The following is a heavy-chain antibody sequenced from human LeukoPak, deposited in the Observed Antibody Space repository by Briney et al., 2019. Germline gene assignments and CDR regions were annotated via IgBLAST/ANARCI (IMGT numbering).Heavy chain of an antibody. D-gene: IGHD3-22*01. J-gene: IGHJ4*02. CDR2: IYTIGST. Sequence: SETLSLTCTVSGGSISSYYWSWIRQPPGKGLEWIGRIYTIGSTNYNPSLRSRVTISVDTSKNQFSLKLSSVTAADTAVYYCAREVGITMIVVVITDWGQGTLVTVSS. V-gene: IGHV4-4*08. CDR1: GGSISSYY. CDR3: AREVGITMIVVVITD.